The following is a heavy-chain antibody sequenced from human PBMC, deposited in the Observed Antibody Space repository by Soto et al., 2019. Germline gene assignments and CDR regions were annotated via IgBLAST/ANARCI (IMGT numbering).Heavy chain of an antibody. V-gene: IGHV3-30-3*01. CDR1: GFTFSSYA. CDR2: ISYDGSNK. J-gene: IGHJ4*02. CDR3: ARDPRTGRQLGLPDY. Sequence: QVQLVESGGGVVQPGRSLRLSCAASGFTFSSYAMHWVRQAPGQGLEWVSVISYDGSNKYYAGSVKGRFTISRDNSKNTLYLQMNSLRAEDTAGDYWARDPRTGRQLGLPDYWGQGTLVTVSS. D-gene: IGHD7-27*01.